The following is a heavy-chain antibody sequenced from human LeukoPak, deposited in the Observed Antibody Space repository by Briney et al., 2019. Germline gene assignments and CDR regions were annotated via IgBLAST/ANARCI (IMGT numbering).Heavy chain of an antibody. CDR2: ISSSGSTI. V-gene: IGHV3-48*03. CDR1: GFTFSSYE. CDR3: AKAPTRRDDYGGF. J-gene: IGHJ4*02. Sequence: GGSLRLSCAASGFTFSSYEMNWVRQAPGKGLEWVSYISSSGSTIYYADSVKGRFTISRDNSKNTLYLQMNSLRAEDTAVYYCAKAPTRRDDYGGFWGQGTLVTVSS.